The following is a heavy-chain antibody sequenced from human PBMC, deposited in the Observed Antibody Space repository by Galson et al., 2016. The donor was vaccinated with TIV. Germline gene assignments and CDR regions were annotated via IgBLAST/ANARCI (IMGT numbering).Heavy chain of an antibody. CDR2: ISWEGGST. V-gene: IGHV3-43D*04. Sequence: SLRLSCAASGFTFDDYAMHWVRQAPGKGLEWVSLISWEGGSTFYADSVKGRFTISRDNSKNSLYLQMNSLRAEDTALYYCAKDIGGGNYYYYYMDVWGKGTTVTVSS. D-gene: IGHD3-16*01. J-gene: IGHJ6*03. CDR1: GFTFDDYA. CDR3: AKDIGGGNYYYYYMDV.